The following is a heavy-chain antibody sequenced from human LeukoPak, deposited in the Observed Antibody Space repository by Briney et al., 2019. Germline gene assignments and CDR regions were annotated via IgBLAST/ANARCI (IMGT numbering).Heavy chain of an antibody. D-gene: IGHD5-18*01. CDR1: GYTFTSYG. J-gene: IGHJ4*02. CDR3: ARGYSYGFHFDY. V-gene: IGHV1-18*01. CDR2: ISAYNGNT. Sequence: ASVKVSCKASGYTFTSYGISWVRQAPGQGLEWMGWISAYNGNTNYAQKLQGRVTITTDKSTSTAYMELRSLRSDDTAVYYCARGYSYGFHFDYWGQGTLVTVSS.